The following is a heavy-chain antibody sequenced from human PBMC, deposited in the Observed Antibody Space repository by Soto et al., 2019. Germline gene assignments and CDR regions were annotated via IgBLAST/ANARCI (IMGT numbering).Heavy chain of an antibody. D-gene: IGHD6-13*01. Sequence: QVQLVQSGAEVKKPGASVKVSCKASGYTFTSYDINWVRQATGQGLEWMGWMNPNSGNTGSAQKFQGRVSMTRNTSISTAYMELTSLRSEDTAVYYCARERAAASSNWFDPWGQGTLVTVSS. CDR2: MNPNSGNT. V-gene: IGHV1-8*01. CDR3: ARERAAASSNWFDP. CDR1: GYTFTSYD. J-gene: IGHJ5*02.